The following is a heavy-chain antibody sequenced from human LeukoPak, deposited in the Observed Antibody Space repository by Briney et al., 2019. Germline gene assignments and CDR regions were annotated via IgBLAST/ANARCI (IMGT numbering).Heavy chain of an antibody. V-gene: IGHV4-61*08. D-gene: IGHD3/OR15-3a*01. Sequence: ASETLSLTCVVSGGSIITNDYWWGWIRQPPGKGLEWIGYIYYSGSTNYNPSLKSRVTISVDTSKNQFSLKLSSVTAADTAVYYCARDWTRTAFDIWGQGTMVTVSS. CDR1: GGSIITNDYW. CDR3: ARDWTRTAFDI. J-gene: IGHJ3*02. CDR2: IYYSGST.